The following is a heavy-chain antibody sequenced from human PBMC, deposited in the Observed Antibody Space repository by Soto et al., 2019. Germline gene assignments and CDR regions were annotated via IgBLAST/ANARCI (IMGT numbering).Heavy chain of an antibody. Sequence: GGSLRLSCAASGFTFSTYGMAWVRQVPGKGLEWVSGVSGTGGRTNHADSVKGRFTVSRDNSKNTLYLQMNSLRAEDTAIYYCACLAWFGDPVPPFDCWGQGTVVTVS. CDR3: ACLAWFGDPVPPFDC. D-gene: IGHD3-10*01. CDR2: VSGTGGRT. CDR1: GFTFSTYG. J-gene: IGHJ4*02. V-gene: IGHV3-23*01.